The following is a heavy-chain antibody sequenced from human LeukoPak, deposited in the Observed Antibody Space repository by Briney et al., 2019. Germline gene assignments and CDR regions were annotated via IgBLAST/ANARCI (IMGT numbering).Heavy chain of an antibody. CDR1: GFTFSSYW. CDR2: ISSSGGST. D-gene: IGHD2-15*01. CDR3: AKSPPLVAATPYYYYGMDV. V-gene: IGHV3-23*01. J-gene: IGHJ6*02. Sequence: PGGSLRLSCTSSGFTFSSYWMSWVRQAPGKGLEWVSAISSSGGSTYYADSVKGRFTISRDNSKNTLYLQMNSLRAEDTAVYYCAKSPPLVAATPYYYYGMDVWGQGTTVTVSS.